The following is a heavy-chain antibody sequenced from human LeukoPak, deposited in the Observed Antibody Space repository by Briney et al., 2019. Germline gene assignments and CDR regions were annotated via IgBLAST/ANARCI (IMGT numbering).Heavy chain of an antibody. D-gene: IGHD6-19*01. CDR1: GFTFSSYE. CDR3: ARDGYSSGWGVYYYYIDV. V-gene: IGHV3-48*03. CDR2: ISSSGSTI. Sequence: PGGSLRLSCAASGFTFSSYEMNWVRQAPGKGLEWVSYISSSGSTIYYADSVKGRFTISRDNAKNSLYLQMNSLRAEDTAVYYCARDGYSSGWGVYYYYIDVWGKGTTVTISS. J-gene: IGHJ6*03.